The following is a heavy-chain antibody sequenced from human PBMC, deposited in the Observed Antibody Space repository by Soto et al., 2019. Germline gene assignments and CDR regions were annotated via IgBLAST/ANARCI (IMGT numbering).Heavy chain of an antibody. J-gene: IGHJ4*02. Sequence: ASVKVSCKASGYTFTGYYMHWVRQAPGQGLEWMGWINPNSGGTNYAQKFQGWVTMTRDTSISTAYMELSRLRSDDTAVYYCARSNMIVVGYYFDYWGQGTLVTVS. V-gene: IGHV1-2*04. CDR3: ARSNMIVVGYYFDY. CDR1: GYTFTGYY. CDR2: INPNSGGT. D-gene: IGHD3-22*01.